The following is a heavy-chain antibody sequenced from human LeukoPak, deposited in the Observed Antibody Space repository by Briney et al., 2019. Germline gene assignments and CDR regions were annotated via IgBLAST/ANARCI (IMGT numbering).Heavy chain of an antibody. CDR2: ISGSGGST. J-gene: IGHJ5*02. CDR3: AKDMGNTARLRWFDP. CDR1: GFTFSSYS. V-gene: IGHV3-23*01. Sequence: PGGSLSLSCAASGFTFSSYSMTWVRQAPGKGLEWVSGISGSGGSTYYADSVKGRFTISRDNSKNTLYLQMNSLRAEDTALYYCAKDMGNTARLRWFDPWGQGTLVTVSS. D-gene: IGHD3-10*01.